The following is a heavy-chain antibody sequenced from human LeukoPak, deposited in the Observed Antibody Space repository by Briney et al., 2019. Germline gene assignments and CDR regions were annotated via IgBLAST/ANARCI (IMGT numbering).Heavy chain of an antibody. CDR3: ARAPGTPGHYYYGMDV. J-gene: IGHJ6*02. CDR1: GYTFTSYD. Sequence: GASVKVSCKASGYTFTSYDINWVRQATGQGLEWMGWVNPNSGNTGYAQKFQGRVTMTRNTSISTAYMELSSLRSEDTAVYYCARAPGTPGHYYYGMDVWGQGTTVTVSS. D-gene: IGHD1-26*01. CDR2: VNPNSGNT. V-gene: IGHV1-8*01.